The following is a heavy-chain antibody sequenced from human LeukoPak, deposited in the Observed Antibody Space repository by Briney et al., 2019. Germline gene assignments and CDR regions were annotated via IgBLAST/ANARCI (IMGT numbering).Heavy chain of an antibody. CDR3: ACFSTGSTFDS. D-gene: IGHD3-9*01. J-gene: IGHJ4*02. V-gene: IGHV3-23*01. CDR2: ITYSSGST. CDR1: GFTFSSYW. Sequence: GGSLRLSCAASGFTFSSYWMTWVRQAPGKGLEWVSTITYSSGSTNYADSVKGRFTISRDNSKNTLYLQMNSLRAEDTAVYYCACFSTGSTFDSWGQGTLVTVSS.